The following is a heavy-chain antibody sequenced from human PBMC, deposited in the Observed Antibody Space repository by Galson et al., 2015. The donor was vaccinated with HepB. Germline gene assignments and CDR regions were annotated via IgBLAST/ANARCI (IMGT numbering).Heavy chain of an antibody. J-gene: IGHJ4*02. D-gene: IGHD3-16*01. CDR1: GFTFSSYA. V-gene: IGHV3-30*04. CDR2: ISYDGSNK. Sequence: SLRLSCAASGFTFSSYAMRWVRQAPGKGLEWVAVISYDGSNKYYADSVKGRFTISRDNSKNTLYLQMNSLRAEDAAVYYCARVLTAGLYTATADYWGQGTLVTVSS. CDR3: ARVLTAGLYTATADY.